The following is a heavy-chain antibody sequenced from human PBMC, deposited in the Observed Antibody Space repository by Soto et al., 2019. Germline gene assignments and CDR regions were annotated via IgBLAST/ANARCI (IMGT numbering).Heavy chain of an antibody. J-gene: IGHJ4*02. D-gene: IGHD1-26*01. V-gene: IGHV4-61*01. Sequence: SETLSLTCSVSGGSMNNDSYYWGWIRQPPGKGLEWIGYIYDSGSPYYNPSLRSRVIIPADTSKNQISLKLTSATAADTAVYYCSRGVGSSPPRYWGRGTLVTVSS. CDR1: GGSMNNDSYY. CDR2: IYDSGSP. CDR3: SRGVGSSPPRY.